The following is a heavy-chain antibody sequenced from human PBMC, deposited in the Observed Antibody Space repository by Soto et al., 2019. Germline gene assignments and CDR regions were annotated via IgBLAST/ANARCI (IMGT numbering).Heavy chain of an antibody. CDR1: GGSISSSSYY. V-gene: IGHV4-39*01. J-gene: IGHJ4*02. CDR2: IYYSGST. CDR3: ARNRRGSGFPGTNYFDY. Sequence: QLQLQESGPGLVKPSETLSLTCTVSGGSISSSSYYWGWIRQPPGKGLEWIGSIYYSGSTYYNPSLKSRVTISVDTSKNQFSLKLSSVTAADTALYYCARNRRGSGFPGTNYFDYWGQGTLVTVSS. D-gene: IGHD6-19*01.